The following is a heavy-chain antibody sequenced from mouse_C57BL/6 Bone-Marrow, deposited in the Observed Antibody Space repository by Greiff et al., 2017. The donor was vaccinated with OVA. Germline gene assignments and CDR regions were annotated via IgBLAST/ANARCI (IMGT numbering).Heavy chain of an antibody. CDR1: GYSITSGYY. D-gene: IGHD4-1*02. CDR2: ISYDGSN. J-gene: IGHJ3*01. Sequence: DVQLQESGPGLVKPSQSLSLTCSVTGYSITSGYYWNWIRQFPGNKLEWMGYISYDGSNNYNPSLKNRISITRDTSKNQFFLKLNSVTTEDTATYYCARHQLGRAWFAYWGQGTLVTVSA. V-gene: IGHV3-6*01. CDR3: ARHQLGRAWFAY.